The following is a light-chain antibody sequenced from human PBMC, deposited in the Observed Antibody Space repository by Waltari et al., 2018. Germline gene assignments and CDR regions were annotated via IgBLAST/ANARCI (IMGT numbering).Light chain of an antibody. CDR3: QQTSSAPFT. J-gene: IGKJ1*01. V-gene: IGKV1-39*01. Sequence: DIQMTQSPSLLSASVGDRIAITCRASQSIGGHLNWYQHKPGKAPKLLMFAVSSLHSGVPSRFSGSSSAPEFTLTIDNLQPEDFAIYYCQQTSSAPFTFGPGTRVEIK. CDR2: AVS. CDR1: QSIGGH.